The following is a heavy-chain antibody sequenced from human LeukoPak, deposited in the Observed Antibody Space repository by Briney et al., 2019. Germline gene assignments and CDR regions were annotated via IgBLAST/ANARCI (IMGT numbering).Heavy chain of an antibody. CDR2: IYYSGST. CDR1: GGSISSYY. V-gene: IGHV4-59*01. Sequence: SETLSLTCTVSGGSISSYYWSWIRQPPGKGLEWIGYIYYSGSTNYNPSLKSRVTISVDTSKNQFSLKLSSVTAADTAVYYCAHWVYDSSGYYFAFWGQGTLVTVSS. D-gene: IGHD3-22*01. J-gene: IGHJ4*02. CDR3: AHWVYDSSGYYFAF.